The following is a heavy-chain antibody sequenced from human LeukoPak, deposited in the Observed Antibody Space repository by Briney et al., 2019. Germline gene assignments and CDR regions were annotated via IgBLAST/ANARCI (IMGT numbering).Heavy chain of an antibody. CDR3: ARTTMVRGSGWFDP. CDR1: GGSISSSSYY. J-gene: IGHJ5*02. D-gene: IGHD3-10*01. V-gene: IGHV4-39*07. Sequence: SETLSLTCTVSGGSISSSSYYWGWIRQPPGKGLEWIGSIYYSGSTYYNPSLKSRVTISVDTSKNQFSLKLSSVTAADTAVYYCARTTMVRGSGWFDPWGQGTLVTVSS. CDR2: IYYSGST.